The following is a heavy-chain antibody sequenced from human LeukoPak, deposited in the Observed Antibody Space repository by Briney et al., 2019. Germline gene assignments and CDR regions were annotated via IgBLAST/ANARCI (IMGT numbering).Heavy chain of an antibody. CDR3: ARDVWTGVAVSDY. CDR1: GLTFSSYW. V-gene: IGHV3-7*01. D-gene: IGHD6-19*01. Sequence: GGSLRLSCVASGLTFSSYWMTWVRQAPGKGLEWLANIKEDGSIQYYLDSVRGRFTISRDNAKTSVYLQLNSLRADDTAVYYCARDVWTGVAVSDYWGQGTLVTVSS. CDR2: IKEDGSIQ. J-gene: IGHJ4*02.